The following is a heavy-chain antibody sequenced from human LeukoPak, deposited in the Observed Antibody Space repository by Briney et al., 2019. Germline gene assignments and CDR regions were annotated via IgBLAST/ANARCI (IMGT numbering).Heavy chain of an antibody. CDR1: GGSISSGSYY. V-gene: IGHV4-61*02. D-gene: IGHD2-2*01. Sequence: SETLSLTCTVSGGSISSGSYYWSWIRQPAGKGLEWIGRIYTSGSTNYNPSLKSRVTISVDTSKNQFSLKLSSVTAADTAVYYCARESAVVPAARWFDPWGQGTLVTVSS. CDR3: ARESAVVPAARWFDP. CDR2: IYTSGST. J-gene: IGHJ5*02.